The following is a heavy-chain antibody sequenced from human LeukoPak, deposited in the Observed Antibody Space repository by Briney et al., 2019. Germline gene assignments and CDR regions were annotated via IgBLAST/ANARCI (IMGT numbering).Heavy chain of an antibody. CDR1: GSNFTNYW. Sequence: GVSLKISCKASGSNFTNYWIGWVRQMSGKGLEWMGIIYPGDSDTRYSPSFQGQVTISADKSISTAYLQWISLKASDTAVYYCATDEYCSSTSCYIAFDIWGQGTMVTVSS. D-gene: IGHD2-2*02. CDR2: IYPGDSDT. V-gene: IGHV5-51*01. J-gene: IGHJ3*02. CDR3: ATDEYCSSTSCYIAFDI.